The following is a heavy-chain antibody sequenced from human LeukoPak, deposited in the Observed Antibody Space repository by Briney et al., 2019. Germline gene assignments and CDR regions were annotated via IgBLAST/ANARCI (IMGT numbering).Heavy chain of an antibody. CDR1: GFTFDDYA. CDR3: AKGGVTRGFDY. V-gene: IGHV3-9*01. CDR2: ISWNSGSI. J-gene: IGHJ4*02. Sequence: GGSLRLSCAASGFTFDDYAMHWVRQAPGKGLEWVSGISWNSGSIGYADSVKGRFTISRDNAKNSLYLQMNSLRAEDTALYYCAKGGVTRGFDYWGQGTLVTVSS. D-gene: IGHD4-17*01.